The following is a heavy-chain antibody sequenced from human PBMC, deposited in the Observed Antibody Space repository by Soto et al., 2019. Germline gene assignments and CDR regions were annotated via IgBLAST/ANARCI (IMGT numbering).Heavy chain of an antibody. CDR2: IIPIFGTA. V-gene: IGHV1-69*13. CDR3: ALDSGSYPGRAFDI. Sequence: SVKVSCKASGGTFSSYAISWVRQAPGQGLEWMGGIIPIFGTANYAQKFQGRVTITADESTSTAYMELSSLRSEDTAVYYCALDSGSYPGRAFDIWGQGTMVTVSS. D-gene: IGHD1-26*01. J-gene: IGHJ3*02. CDR1: GGTFSSYA.